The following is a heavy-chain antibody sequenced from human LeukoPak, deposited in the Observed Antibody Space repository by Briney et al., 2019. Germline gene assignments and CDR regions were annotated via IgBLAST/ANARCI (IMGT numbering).Heavy chain of an antibody. CDR2: INTNTGNP. D-gene: IGHD3-10*01. J-gene: IGHJ1*01. CDR1: GYTFTSYA. CDR3: ARGEWFGELRGRRAEYFQH. Sequence: ASVKVSCKASGYTFTSYAMNWVRQAPGQGLEWMGWINTNTGNPTYAQGFTGRFVFSLDTSVSTAYLQISSLKAEDTAVYYCARGEWFGELRGRRAEYFQHWGQGTLVTVSS. V-gene: IGHV7-4-1*02.